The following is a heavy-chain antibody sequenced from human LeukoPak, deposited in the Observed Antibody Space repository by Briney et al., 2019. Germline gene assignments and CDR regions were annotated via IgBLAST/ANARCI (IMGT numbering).Heavy chain of an antibody. J-gene: IGHJ5*02. D-gene: IGHD6-13*01. CDR1: GGSISSSSYY. Sequence: SETLSLTCAVSGGSISSSSYYWSWIRQPPGKGLEWIGEINHSGSTNYNPSLKSRVTISVDTSKNQFSLKLSSVTAADTAVYYCARGRPGIAAAGTGYNWFDPWGQGTLVTVSS. CDR3: ARGRPGIAAAGTGYNWFDP. V-gene: IGHV4-39*07. CDR2: INHSGST.